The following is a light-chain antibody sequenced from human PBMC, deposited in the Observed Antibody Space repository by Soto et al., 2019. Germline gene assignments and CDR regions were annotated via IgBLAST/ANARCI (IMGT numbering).Light chain of an antibody. CDR2: DKS. J-gene: IGKJ2*01. CDR3: QHRTSCPRT. CDR1: QSVGTF. Sequence: EVVLTQSPVTLSLSPGERAPLSCRASQSVGTFLAWYQQKHCQAPRLIIYDKSNRATGIPSRFSGTGSGEDFALTISSVEAEDFAVYFCQHRTSCPRTFGQGTKLDIK. V-gene: IGKV3-11*01.